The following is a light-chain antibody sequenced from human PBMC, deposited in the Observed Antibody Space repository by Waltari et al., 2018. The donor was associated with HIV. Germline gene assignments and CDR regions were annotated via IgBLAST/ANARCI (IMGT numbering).Light chain of an antibody. CDR3: SSYAGPNHLL. V-gene: IGLV2-8*01. J-gene: IGLJ2*01. CDR1: SRDVGAYNF. CDR2: GVN. Sequence: QSALTQPPSASGSPGQSVTFSCTGTSRDVGAYNFVSWYQQHPGKDPKLIIYGVNQRPSGVPARDSGSKSGNTAYLTVSGLQADDEADYYCSSYAGPNHLLFGGGTKLTVL.